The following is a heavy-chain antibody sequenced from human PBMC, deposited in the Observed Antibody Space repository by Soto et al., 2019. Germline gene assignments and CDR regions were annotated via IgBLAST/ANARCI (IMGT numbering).Heavy chain of an antibody. J-gene: IGHJ5*02. CDR1: GGSISSGDYY. D-gene: IGHD3-10*01. CDR3: ARGPHSMVRGVLQLDP. V-gene: IGHV4-31*03. CDR2: IYYSGRT. Sequence: LSLTCTVSGGSISSGDYYWSWIRQLPGKGLEWIGYIYYSGRTFYNPSLKSRLTMSVDTSDNQFSLKLSSVTAADTAVYYCARGPHSMVRGVLQLDPWGQGTLVTVSS.